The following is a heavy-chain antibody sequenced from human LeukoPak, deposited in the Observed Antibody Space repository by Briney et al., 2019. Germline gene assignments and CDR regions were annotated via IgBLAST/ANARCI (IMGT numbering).Heavy chain of an antibody. CDR1: GGSISSYY. J-gene: IGHJ6*02. D-gene: IGHD6-13*01. V-gene: IGHV4-59*08. Sequence: SETLSLTCTVSGGSISSYYWSWIRQPPGKGLEWIGYIYYSGSTNYNPSLKSRITISVDTSKNQFSLKLSSVTAADTAVYYCAGGSSWYDLRSRGYYYGMDVWGQGTTVTVSS. CDR2: IYYSGST. CDR3: AGGSSWYDLRSRGYYYGMDV.